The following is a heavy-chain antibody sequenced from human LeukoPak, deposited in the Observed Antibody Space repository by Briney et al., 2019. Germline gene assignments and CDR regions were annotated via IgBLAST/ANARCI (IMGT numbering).Heavy chain of an antibody. V-gene: IGHV5-51*01. CDR1: GYSFTSYW. J-gene: IGHJ4*02. Sequence: GESLKISCKGSGYSFTSYWIGWVRQMPGKGLEWMGIIYPGDSDTRYSPPFQGQVTISADKSISTAYLQWSSLKASDTAMYYCARHAGRGYCSGGSCYPAPFDYWGQGTLVTVSS. CDR3: ARHAGRGYCSGGSCYPAPFDY. CDR2: IYPGDSDT. D-gene: IGHD2-15*01.